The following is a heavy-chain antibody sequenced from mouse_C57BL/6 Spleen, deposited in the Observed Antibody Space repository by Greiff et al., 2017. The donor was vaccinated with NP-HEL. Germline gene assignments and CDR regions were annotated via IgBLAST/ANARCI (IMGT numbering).Heavy chain of an antibody. CDR2: INPNNGGT. CDR3: ARGAYGYDFDY. V-gene: IGHV1-26*01. Sequence: VQLQQSGPELVKPGASVKISCKASGYTFTDYYMNWVKQSHGKSLEWIGDINPNNGGTSYNQTFKGKATLTVDKSSSTAYMELRSLTSEDSAVYYCARGAYGYDFDYWGQGTTLTVSS. CDR1: GYTFTDYY. J-gene: IGHJ2*01. D-gene: IGHD2-2*01.